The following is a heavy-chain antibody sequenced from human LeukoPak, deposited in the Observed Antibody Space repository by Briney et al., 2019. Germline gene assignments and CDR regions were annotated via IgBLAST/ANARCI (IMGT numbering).Heavy chain of an antibody. CDR1: GASVRSGSYY. J-gene: IGHJ4*02. CDR3: ASCDYVWGSLDF. V-gene: IGHV4-61*01. Sequence: SETLSLTCTVSGASVRSGSYYWTWIRQPPGEGLEWIGDIYHTGSTNYNPSLKSRVTFSLDKSKNHFALKLTSVTVADTAIYYCASCDYVWGSLDFWGQGTLVPVSS. CDR2: IYHTGST. D-gene: IGHD3-16*01.